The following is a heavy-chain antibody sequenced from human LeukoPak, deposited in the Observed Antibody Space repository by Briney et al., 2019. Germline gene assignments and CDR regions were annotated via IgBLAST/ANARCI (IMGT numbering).Heavy chain of an antibody. J-gene: IGHJ4*02. D-gene: IGHD2-2*01. Sequence: GESLKISCKGSGYSFTSYWIGWVRQMPGKGLEWMGIIYPGDSDTRYSPSFQGQVTISADKSISTAYLQWSSLKASDTAMYYXAXXXXXXXXSTSCYXTWTYYFDYWGQGTLVTVSS. V-gene: IGHV5-51*01. CDR1: GYSFTSYW. CDR3: AXXXXXXXXSTSCYXTWTYYFDY. CDR2: IYPGDSDT.